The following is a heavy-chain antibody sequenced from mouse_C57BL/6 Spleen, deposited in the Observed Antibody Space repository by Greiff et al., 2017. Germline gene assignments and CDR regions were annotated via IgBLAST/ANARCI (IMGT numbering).Heavy chain of an antibody. V-gene: IGHV1-42*01. CDR3: ARVRDSSGYYFDY. Sequence: VQLQQSGPELVKPGASVKISCKASGYSFTGYYMNWVKQSPEKSLEWIGEINPSTGGTTYNQKFKAKATLTVDKSSITAYMQLKSLTSEDSAVYYCARVRDSSGYYFDYWGQGTTLTVSA. D-gene: IGHD3-2*02. CDR1: GYSFTGYY. J-gene: IGHJ2*01. CDR2: INPSTGGT.